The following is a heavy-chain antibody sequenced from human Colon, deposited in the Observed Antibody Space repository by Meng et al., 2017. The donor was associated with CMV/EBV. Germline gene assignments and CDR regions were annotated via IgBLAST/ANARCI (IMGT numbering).Heavy chain of an antibody. CDR1: GFIFSNSG. D-gene: IGHD3-3*01. J-gene: IGHJ6*02. Sequence: GESLKISCAASGFIFSNSGLHWVRQAPGKGLEWVAFITYDGSATKYVDSVKGRSTISRDNSEKTLYLDLKSLRAGDTATYYCARCRSNFCSHSTNGMDVWGPGTTVTVSS. CDR3: ARCRSNFCSHSTNGMDV. V-gene: IGHV3-33*01. CDR2: ITYDGSAT.